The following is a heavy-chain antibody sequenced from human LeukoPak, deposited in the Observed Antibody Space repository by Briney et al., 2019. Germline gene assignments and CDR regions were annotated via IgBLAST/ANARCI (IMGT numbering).Heavy chain of an antibody. Sequence: GESLKISCKGSGYSVTSYWIGWVRQMPGKGLEWMGIIYPGDSDTRYSPSFQGQVTISADKSIGTAYLQWSSLKASDTAMYYCARRIAAAGENWFDPWGQGTLVTVSS. J-gene: IGHJ5*02. CDR3: ARRIAAAGENWFDP. D-gene: IGHD6-13*01. CDR1: GYSVTSYW. V-gene: IGHV5-51*01. CDR2: IYPGDSDT.